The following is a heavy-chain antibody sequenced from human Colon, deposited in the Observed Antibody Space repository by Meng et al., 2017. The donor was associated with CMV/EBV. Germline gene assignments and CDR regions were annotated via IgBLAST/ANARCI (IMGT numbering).Heavy chain of an antibody. J-gene: IGHJ4*02. CDR1: EFTFNTYA. CDR3: ARNRGSGSPDY. V-gene: IGHV3-30-3*01. Sequence: GESLKISCVASEFTFNTYAMHWVRQAPGKGLEWVAVISYDGANKYYADSVKGRFSISRDNFENTVSLQLNSLRVEDTAVYYCARNRGSGSPDYWGQGTLVTVSS. D-gene: IGHD3-10*01. CDR2: ISYDGANK.